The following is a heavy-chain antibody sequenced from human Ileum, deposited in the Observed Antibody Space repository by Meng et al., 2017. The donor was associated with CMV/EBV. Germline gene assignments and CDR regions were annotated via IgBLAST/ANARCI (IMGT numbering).Heavy chain of an antibody. CDR1: FSLRASGVG. V-gene: IGHV2-5*01. CDR3: AHSLSIGSSRNGWFDP. J-gene: IGHJ5*01. CDR2: IYWNGDK. D-gene: IGHD6-6*01. Sequence: FSLRASGVGVGWIRQPPGKALEWLAVIYWNGDKRYSPSLKSRLTITKDTSKNQVVLTMTNMDPVDTATYYCAHSLSIGSSRNGWFDPWGQGTLVTVSS.